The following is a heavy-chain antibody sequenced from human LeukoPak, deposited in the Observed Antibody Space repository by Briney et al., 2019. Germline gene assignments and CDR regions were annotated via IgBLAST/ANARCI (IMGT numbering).Heavy chain of an antibody. J-gene: IGHJ3*02. CDR1: GFTFSSYG. Sequence: GRSLRLSCAASGFTFSSYGMHWVRQAPGKGLEWVAVISYDGSNKYYADSVKGRFTISRDNSKNTLYLQMNSLRAEDRAVYYCANEDGVGATNDAFDIWGQGTMVTVSS. D-gene: IGHD1-26*01. CDR3: ANEDGVGATNDAFDI. V-gene: IGHV3-30*18. CDR2: ISYDGSNK.